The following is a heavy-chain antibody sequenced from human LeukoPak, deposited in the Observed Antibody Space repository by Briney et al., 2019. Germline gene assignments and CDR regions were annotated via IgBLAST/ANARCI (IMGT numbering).Heavy chain of an antibody. D-gene: IGHD3-22*01. CDR2: ISGSGGST. CDR3: AKDRVADSSGYYSSY. J-gene: IGHJ4*02. Sequence: QSGGSLRLSCAASGFTFSSYWMHWVRQAPGKGLEWVSAISGSGGSTYYADSVKGRFTISRDNSKNTLYLQMNSLRAEGTAVYYCAKDRVADSSGYYSSYWGQGTLVTVSS. CDR1: GFTFSSYW. V-gene: IGHV3-23*01.